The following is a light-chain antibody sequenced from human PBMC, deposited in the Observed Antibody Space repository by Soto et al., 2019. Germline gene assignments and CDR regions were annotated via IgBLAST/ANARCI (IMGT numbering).Light chain of an antibody. J-gene: IGKJ1*01. Sequence: EIVMTQSPATLSVSPGERATLSCRASQSVRNNLAWYQQKPGLPPRLLIYAASTRATGIPARFSGNGSETEFTLTIDSLKSEDYALYYCQQYNKWLPWTFGQWTKGDIK. CDR1: QSVRNN. CDR3: QQYNKWLPWT. CDR2: AAS. V-gene: IGKV3-15*01.